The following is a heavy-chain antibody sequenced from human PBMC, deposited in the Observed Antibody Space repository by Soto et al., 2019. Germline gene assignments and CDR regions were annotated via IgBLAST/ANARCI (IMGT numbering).Heavy chain of an antibody. CDR1: GGSISSGGYS. D-gene: IGHD3-22*01. CDR2: MYHSGST. V-gene: IGHV4-30-2*01. J-gene: IGHJ4*02. Sequence: SETLSLTCAVSGGSISSGGYSWSWIRQPPGKGLEWIGYMYHSGSTYYNPSLKSRVTISVDTSKNQFSLKLTSVTAADTAVYYCAREDDSSGYSCIDYLGQGTLVTVSS. CDR3: AREDDSSGYSCIDY.